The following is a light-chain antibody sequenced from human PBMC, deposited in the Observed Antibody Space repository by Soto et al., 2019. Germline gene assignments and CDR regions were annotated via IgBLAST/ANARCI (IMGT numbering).Light chain of an antibody. V-gene: IGLV2-14*01. CDR3: SSYTSTSTLV. Sequence: QSALTQPASVSGSPGQSITISCTGTSSDVGGYNYVSWYQQHPGKAPQLMIYEVSNRPSGVSNLFSGSKSGNTASLTISGLQAEDEADYYCSSYTSTSTLVFGGGTKVTVL. J-gene: IGLJ2*01. CDR2: EVS. CDR1: SSDVGGYNY.